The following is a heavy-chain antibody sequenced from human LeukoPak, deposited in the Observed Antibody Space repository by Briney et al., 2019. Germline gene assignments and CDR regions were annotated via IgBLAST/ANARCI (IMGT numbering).Heavy chain of an antibody. J-gene: IGHJ4*02. CDR3: VRDNLPVGSPENYFDS. V-gene: IGHV1-18*01. CDR1: GYIFPSYG. CDR2: ISPYNGET. Sequence: ASVKVSCKGSGYIFPSYGLAWVRQAPGQGLEWMGWISPYNGETKYAQNFQDRLASTTDTSTSTAYMDLRSLRSHDTAVYYCVRDNLPVGSPENYFDSWGQGALVTVSS. D-gene: IGHD1-26*01.